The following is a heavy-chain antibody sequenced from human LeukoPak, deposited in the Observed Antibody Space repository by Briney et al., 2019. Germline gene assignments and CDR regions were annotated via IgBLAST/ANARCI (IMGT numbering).Heavy chain of an antibody. CDR3: TSGNYFDS. CDR1: GFTFSTYW. Sequence: PGGSLRLSCAASGFTFSTYWMSWVRQAPGKGLEWVANIKQDGSEKYYVDSVKGRFSISRDNAKNSLYLQMNSLRAEDTAVYYCTSGNYFDSWGQGTLVTVSS. J-gene: IGHJ4*02. V-gene: IGHV3-7*01. CDR2: IKQDGSEK. D-gene: IGHD1-26*01.